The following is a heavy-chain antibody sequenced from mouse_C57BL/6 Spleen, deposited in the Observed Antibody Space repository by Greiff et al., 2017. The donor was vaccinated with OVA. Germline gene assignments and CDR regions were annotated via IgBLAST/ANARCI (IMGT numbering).Heavy chain of an antibody. CDR1: GYTFTDYY. CDR2: INPYNGGT. Sequence: EVQLQQSGPVLVKPGASVKMSCKASGYTFTDYYMNWVKQSHGKSLDWIVVINPYNGGTSYNQKFKGKSTLTVDKSSSTAYMELNSLTSEDSSVYYCFITTVGYFDYWGQGTTLTVSS. V-gene: IGHV1-19*01. D-gene: IGHD1-1*01. CDR3: FITTVGYFDY. J-gene: IGHJ2*01.